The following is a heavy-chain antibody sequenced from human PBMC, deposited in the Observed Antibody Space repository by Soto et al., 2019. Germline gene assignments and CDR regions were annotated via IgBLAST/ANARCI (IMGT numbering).Heavy chain of an antibody. J-gene: IGHJ6*02. D-gene: IGHD2-2*01. CDR2: IIPIFGTA. V-gene: IGHV1-69*01. Sequence: QVQLVQSGAEVKKPGSSVKVSCKASGGTFSSYAISWVRQAPGQGLEWMGGIIPIFGTANYAQKFQGRVTITADESTSTAYMELSSLRSEDTAVYYCARDFKRETIVVVPATMRGDYYYGMDVWGQGTTVTVSS. CDR1: GGTFSSYA. CDR3: ARDFKRETIVVVPATMRGDYYYGMDV.